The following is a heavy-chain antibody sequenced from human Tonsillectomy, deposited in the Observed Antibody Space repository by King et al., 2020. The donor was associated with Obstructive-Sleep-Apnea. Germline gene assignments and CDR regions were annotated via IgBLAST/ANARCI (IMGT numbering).Heavy chain of an antibody. CDR1: GFNFDDYA. Sequence: EVQLVESGGGLVQPGRSLRLSCAASGFNFDDYAMHWVRQAPGKGLEWVSGINWNSDSRGYADSVKGRFTISRDNAKNSVFLQMNSLRAEDTAFYYCAKDLSSGWYKGCDYWGQGTLVTVSS. D-gene: IGHD6-19*01. CDR2: INWNSDSR. J-gene: IGHJ4*02. CDR3: AKDLSSGWYKGCDY. V-gene: IGHV3-9*01.